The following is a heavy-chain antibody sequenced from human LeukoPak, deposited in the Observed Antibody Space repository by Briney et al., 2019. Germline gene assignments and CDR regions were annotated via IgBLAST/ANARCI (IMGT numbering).Heavy chain of an antibody. J-gene: IGHJ4*02. D-gene: IGHD6-19*01. CDR3: ARDPSNTSGWSPYFDY. V-gene: IGHV1-18*04. CDR1: GYSFNKHG. Sequence: ASVMVSCKASGYSFNKHGITWVRQAPGQGLEWMGWISAYNGDTKYGQRFQGRVTLLTDTTASTAYMGLRSLRSDDTAVYYCARDPSNTSGWSPYFDYWGQGALVTVSS. CDR2: ISAYNGDT.